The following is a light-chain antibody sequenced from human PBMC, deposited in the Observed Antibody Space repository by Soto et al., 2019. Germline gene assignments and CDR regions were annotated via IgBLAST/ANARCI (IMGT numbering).Light chain of an antibody. CDR1: SSNIESNY. CDR2: KDN. V-gene: IGLV1-47*01. CDR3: GAWDDRLSGPV. Sequence: QSVLTQPPSASGTPGQGVTISCSGSSSNIESNYVYWYQQLPGTAPKLLIYKDNRRPSGVPDRFSGSKSGTSAALAISGLRSEDEAHYYCGAWDDRLSGPVFGGGTKLTVL. J-gene: IGLJ2*01.